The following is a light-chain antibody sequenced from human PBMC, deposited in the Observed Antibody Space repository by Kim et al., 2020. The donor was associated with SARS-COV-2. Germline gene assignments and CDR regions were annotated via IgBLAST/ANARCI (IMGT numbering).Light chain of an antibody. CDR1: QSISTS. J-gene: IGKJ2*01. Sequence: SPGARATLSGRASQSISTSLAWYQQKPGQAPRLLIYRASTRATGIPARFSGSGSGTEFTLTISSLQSEDFALYYCQQYINWPPKYTFGRGTKLEI. V-gene: IGKV3-15*01. CDR2: RAS. CDR3: QQYINWPPKYT.